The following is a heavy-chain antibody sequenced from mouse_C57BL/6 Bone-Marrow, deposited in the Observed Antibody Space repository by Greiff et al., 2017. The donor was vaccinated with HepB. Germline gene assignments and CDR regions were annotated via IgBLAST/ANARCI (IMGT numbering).Heavy chain of an antibody. V-gene: IGHV1-81*01. CDR1: GYTFTSYG. Sequence: QVQLQQSGAELARPGASVKLSCKASGYTFTSYGISWVKQRTGQGLEWIGEIYPRSGNTYYNEKFKGKATLTADESSSTAYMELRSLTSEDSAVYFCAENWDVYYAMDYWGQGTSVTVSS. CDR3: AENWDVYYAMDY. D-gene: IGHD4-1*01. CDR2: IYPRSGNT. J-gene: IGHJ4*01.